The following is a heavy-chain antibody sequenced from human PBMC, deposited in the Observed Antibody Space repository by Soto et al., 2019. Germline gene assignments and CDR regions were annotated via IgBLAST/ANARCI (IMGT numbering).Heavy chain of an antibody. CDR2: ISSDGSRT. V-gene: IGHV3-74*01. D-gene: IGHD2-21*02. J-gene: IGHJ5*02. CDR1: GFTFTNYW. CDR3: ARVPYCDSGDCYSWFDP. Sequence: EVQLVESGGGLVQTGGSLRLSCAASGFTFTNYWIHWVRQTPGEGLVWVSRISSDGSRTTYADSVKGRFTISRDNAKNILYLQMNSLRAEDTAVYFCARVPYCDSGDCYSWFDPWGQGTLVTVSS.